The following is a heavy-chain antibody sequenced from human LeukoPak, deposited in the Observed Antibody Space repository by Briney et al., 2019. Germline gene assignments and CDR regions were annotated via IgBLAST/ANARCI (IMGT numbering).Heavy chain of an antibody. J-gene: IGHJ4*02. CDR3: AKDTGYYYDSSNYYGY. CDR1: GFTFDDYA. V-gene: IGHV3-9*01. CDR2: ISWNSGSI. D-gene: IGHD3-22*01. Sequence: GGSLRLSCAASGFTFDDYAMHWVRQAPGKGLEWVSGISWNSGSIGYADSVKGRFTISRDNAKNSLYLQMNSLRAGDTALYYCAKDTGYYYDSSNYYGYWGQGTLVTVSS.